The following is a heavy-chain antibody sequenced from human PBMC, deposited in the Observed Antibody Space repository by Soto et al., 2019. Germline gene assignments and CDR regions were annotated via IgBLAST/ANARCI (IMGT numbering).Heavy chain of an antibody. CDR3: ARDSYVFGTLDY. J-gene: IGHJ4*02. CDR1: GGSISSADYY. CDR2: IYYSGST. Sequence: QVQLQESGPGLVKPSQTLSLTCTVSGGSISSADYYSSWIRQPPGKGLEWTVYIYYSGSTYYNPSLTSRVTLSGDTSKNQFSLTLSSVTAADTAVYYCARDSYVFGTLDYWGQGTLVTVSS. D-gene: IGHD5-18*01. V-gene: IGHV4-30-4*01.